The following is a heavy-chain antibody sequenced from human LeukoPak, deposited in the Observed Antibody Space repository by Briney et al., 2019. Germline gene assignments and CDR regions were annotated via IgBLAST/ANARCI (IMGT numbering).Heavy chain of an antibody. J-gene: IGHJ4*02. Sequence: GGSLRLSCAASGFTFSSYAMSWVRQAPGKGLEWVSAISGSGGSTYYADSVKGRFTISRDTSKNTLYLQMNGLRVEDTAVYYCAKTQGYYDCWGQGTLVTVSS. CDR3: AKTQGYYDC. CDR2: ISGSGGST. V-gene: IGHV3-23*01. D-gene: IGHD3-22*01. CDR1: GFTFSSYA.